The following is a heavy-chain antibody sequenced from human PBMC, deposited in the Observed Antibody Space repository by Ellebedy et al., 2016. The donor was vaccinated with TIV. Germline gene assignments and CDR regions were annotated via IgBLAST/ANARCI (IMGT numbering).Heavy chain of an antibody. CDR2: ISYDGSNK. J-gene: IGHJ6*02. CDR1: GFTFSSYA. Sequence: GGSLRLXXAASGFTFSSYAMHWVRQAPGKGLEWVAVISYDGSNKYYADSVKGRFTISRDNSKNTLYLQMNSLRAEDTAVYYCARDLGRGVRPGVMDVWGQGTTVTVSS. V-gene: IGHV3-30-3*01. D-gene: IGHD2-8*01. CDR3: ARDLGRGVRPGVMDV.